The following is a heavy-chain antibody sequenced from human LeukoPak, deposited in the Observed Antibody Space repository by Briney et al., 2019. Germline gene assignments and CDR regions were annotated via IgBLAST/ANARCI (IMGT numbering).Heavy chain of an antibody. J-gene: IGHJ5*02. Sequence: GGSLRLSCAASGLTFSSYSMNWVRQAPGKGLEWVSSISSSSSYIYYADSVKGRFTISRDNAKNSLYLQMNSLRAEDTAVYYCARESRIGRRFDPWGQGTLVTVSS. D-gene: IGHD2-15*01. CDR3: ARESRIGRRFDP. CDR2: ISSSSSYI. V-gene: IGHV3-21*01. CDR1: GLTFSSYS.